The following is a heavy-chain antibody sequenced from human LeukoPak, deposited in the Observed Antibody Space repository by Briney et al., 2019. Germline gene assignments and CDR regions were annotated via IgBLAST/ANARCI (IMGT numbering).Heavy chain of an antibody. Sequence: SETLSLTCTVSGGSISSSSYYWGWIRQPPGKGLEWIGSIYYSGSTYYNPSLKSRVTISVDTSKNQFSLKLSSVTAADTAVYYRARIVVVADNWGQGTLVTVSS. V-gene: IGHV4-39*07. J-gene: IGHJ4*02. CDR1: GGSISSSSYY. D-gene: IGHD3-22*01. CDR3: ARIVVVADN. CDR2: IYYSGST.